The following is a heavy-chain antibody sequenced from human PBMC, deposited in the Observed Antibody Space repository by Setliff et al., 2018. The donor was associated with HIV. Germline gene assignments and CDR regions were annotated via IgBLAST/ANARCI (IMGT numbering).Heavy chain of an antibody. CDR3: ARGVKGIATTGNYYFDY. CDR2: INPDSRGT. Sequence: ASVKVSCKTSGYAFTDYSIHRVRQAPGQGLEWVGRINPDSRGTNYAQTFQGRVTMTRDTSVSTAYMELSRLKSDDTAVFYCARGVKGIATTGNYYFDYWGQGTLVTVSS. J-gene: IGHJ4*02. V-gene: IGHV1-2*06. CDR1: GYAFTDYS. D-gene: IGHD6-13*01.